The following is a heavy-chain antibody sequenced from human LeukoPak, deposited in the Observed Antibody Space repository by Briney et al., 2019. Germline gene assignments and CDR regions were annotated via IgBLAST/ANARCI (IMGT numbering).Heavy chain of an antibody. J-gene: IGHJ4*02. V-gene: IGHV3-15*01. D-gene: IGHD6-19*01. CDR1: GGSFSGYY. CDR3: TTAQQWLVRG. CDR2: IKSKTDGGTT. Sequence: PSETLSLTCAVYGGSFSGYYWSWIRQPPGKGLEWIGRIKSKTDGGTTDYAAPVKGRFTISRDDSKNTLYLQMNSLKTEDTAVYYCTTAQQWLVRGWGQGTLVTVSS.